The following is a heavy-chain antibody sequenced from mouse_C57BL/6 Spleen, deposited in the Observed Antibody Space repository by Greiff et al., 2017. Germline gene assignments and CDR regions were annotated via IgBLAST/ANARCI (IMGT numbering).Heavy chain of an antibody. CDR1: GYTFTSYW. Sequence: VKLQQPGAELVKPGASVKVSCKASGYTFTSYWMHWVKQRPGQGLEWIGRIHPSDSDTNYNQKFKGKDTLTVDKSSSTAYMQLSSLTSEDSAVYYCAMGSPVVYFDVWGTGTTVTVSS. CDR3: AMGSPVVYFDV. J-gene: IGHJ1*03. CDR2: IHPSDSDT. V-gene: IGHV1-74*01. D-gene: IGHD1-1*02.